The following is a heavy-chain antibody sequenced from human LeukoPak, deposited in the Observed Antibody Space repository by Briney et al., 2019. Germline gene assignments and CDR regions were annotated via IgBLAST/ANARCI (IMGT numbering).Heavy chain of an antibody. D-gene: IGHD3-22*01. V-gene: IGHV4-34*01. CDR1: GGSFSGYY. Sequence: SETLSLTCAVYGGSFSGYYWSWIRQPPGKGLEWIGEINHSGSTNYNPSLKSRVTISVDTSKNQFSLKLSSVTAADTAVYYCARGDSSGYYPVPFDYWGQGTLVTVSS. J-gene: IGHJ4*02. CDR2: INHSGST. CDR3: ARGDSSGYYPVPFDY.